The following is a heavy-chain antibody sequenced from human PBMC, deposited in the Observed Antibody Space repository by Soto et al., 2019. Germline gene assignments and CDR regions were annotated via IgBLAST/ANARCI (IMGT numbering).Heavy chain of an antibody. CDR2: IIPILGIA. J-gene: IGHJ5*02. Sequence: ASVKVSCKASGGTFSSYTISWVRQAPGQGLEWMGRIIPILGIANYAQKFQGRVTITADKSTSTAYMELSSLRSEDMAVYYCARGSYYDILTGYYKLNNWFDPWG. CDR3: ARGSYYDILTGYYKLNNWFDP. D-gene: IGHD3-9*01. V-gene: IGHV1-69*02. CDR1: GGTFSSYT.